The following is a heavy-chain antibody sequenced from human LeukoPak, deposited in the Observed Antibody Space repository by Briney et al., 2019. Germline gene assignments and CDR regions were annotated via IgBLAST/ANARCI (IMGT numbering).Heavy chain of an antibody. CDR2: INHSGST. J-gene: IGHJ6*03. CDR3: ARRTYSSSRYYYYYMDV. V-gene: IGHV4-34*01. CDR1: GGSFSGYY. Sequence: SETLSLTCAVYGGSFSGYYWSWIRQPPGKGQEWIGEINHSGSTNYNPSLKSRVTISVDTSKNQFSLKLSSVTAADTAVYYCARRTYSSSRYYYYYMDVRGKGTTVTISS. D-gene: IGHD6-13*01.